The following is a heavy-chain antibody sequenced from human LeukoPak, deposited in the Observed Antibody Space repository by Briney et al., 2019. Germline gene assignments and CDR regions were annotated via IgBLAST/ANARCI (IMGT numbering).Heavy chain of an antibody. Sequence: GGSLRLSCAASGFTFSSYSMNWVRQAPGKGLEWVSYISSSSSTIYYADSVKGRFTISRDNAENSLYLQMNSLRAEDTAVYYCARGEAYYYDSSGYSAWGQGTLVTVSS. V-gene: IGHV3-48*01. J-gene: IGHJ5*02. D-gene: IGHD3-22*01. CDR2: ISSSSSTI. CDR1: GFTFSSYS. CDR3: ARGEAYYYDSSGYSA.